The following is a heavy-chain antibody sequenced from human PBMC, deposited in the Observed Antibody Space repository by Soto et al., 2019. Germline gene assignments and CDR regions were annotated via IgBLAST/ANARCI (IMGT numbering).Heavy chain of an antibody. Sequence: SETMSLTCAVYGGSFSGYYGSWISQPTGKGLEWIGEIYHSGSTNYNPALKSRVTISVDTSKNQFSLKLSSVTAADTAVYYCARDALSSSGVGYYMDVWGKGTTVTVSS. J-gene: IGHJ6*03. V-gene: IGHV4-34*01. D-gene: IGHD6-6*01. CDR2: IYHSGST. CDR1: GGSFSGYY. CDR3: ARDALSSSGVGYYMDV.